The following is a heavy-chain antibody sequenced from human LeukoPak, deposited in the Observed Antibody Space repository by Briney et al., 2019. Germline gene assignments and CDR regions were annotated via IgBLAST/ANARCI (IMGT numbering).Heavy chain of an antibody. D-gene: IGHD3-22*01. CDR2: IYYSGST. CDR1: GGSISSRNYY. V-gene: IGHV4-39*01. J-gene: IGHJ4*02. CDR3: ARQKYYDTSGYAIDY. Sequence: SETLSLTCTVSGGSISSRNYYWGWIRQPPGKGLEWVGSIYYSGSTYYNPSLKSRVTISVDTSKNQFSLKLSSVTAADTAVYYCARQKYYDTSGYAIDYWGQGALVTVSS.